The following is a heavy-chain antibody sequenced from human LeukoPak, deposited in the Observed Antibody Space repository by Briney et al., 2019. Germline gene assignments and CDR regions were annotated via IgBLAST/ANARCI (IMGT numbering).Heavy chain of an antibody. CDR2: ISSNGGST. V-gene: IGHV3-64*01. D-gene: IGHD6-19*01. Sequence: GGSLRLSCVASGFMFSSYAMHWVRQAPGKGLEYVSAISSNGGSTYYANSVKGRFTISRDNSKNTLYLQMGSLRAEDMAVYYCARDFSSGWYTGTLGYWGQGTLVTVSS. CDR3: ARDFSSGWYTGTLGY. CDR1: GFMFSSYA. J-gene: IGHJ4*02.